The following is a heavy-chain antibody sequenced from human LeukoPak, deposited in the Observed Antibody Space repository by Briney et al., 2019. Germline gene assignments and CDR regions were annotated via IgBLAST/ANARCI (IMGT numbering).Heavy chain of an antibody. CDR1: GFTFSSYA. V-gene: IGHV3-30-3*01. D-gene: IGHD5-24*01. J-gene: IGHJ4*02. Sequence: SGGSLRLSCAASGFTFSSYAMHWARQAPGKGREGVAVISYDGSNKYYADSVKGRFTIPRDNSKNTLYLQMNSLRAEDTAVYYCARNDGYNAFDYWGQGTLVTVSS. CDR3: ARNDGYNAFDY. CDR2: ISYDGSNK.